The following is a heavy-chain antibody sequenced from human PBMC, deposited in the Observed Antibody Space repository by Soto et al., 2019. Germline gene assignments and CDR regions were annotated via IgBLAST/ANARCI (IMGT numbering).Heavy chain of an antibody. V-gene: IGHV4-59*08. D-gene: IGHD6-6*01. J-gene: IGHJ4*02. CDR1: GGSIGRYY. Sequence: PSETLSLTCSVSGGSIGRYYWSWIRQSPGKGLEWFGFIYDSENTNYNPSLKSRVTISGDTSKNQLSLTLSSVTAADTAIYYCARHEKGSSFDHWGQGALVTVSS. CDR3: ARHEKGSSFDH. CDR2: IYDSENT.